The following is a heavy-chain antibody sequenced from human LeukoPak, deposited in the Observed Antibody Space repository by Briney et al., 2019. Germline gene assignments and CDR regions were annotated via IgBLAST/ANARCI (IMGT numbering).Heavy chain of an antibody. CDR2: ISSSSSYI. CDR3: ARLVLPNWSDP. Sequence: GGSLRLSCAASGFTFSSYSMNWVRQAPGKGLEWVSSISSSSSYIYYADSVKGRFTISRDNAKNSLYLQMNSLRAEDTAVYYCARLVLPNWSDPWGQGTLVTVSS. V-gene: IGHV3-21*01. CDR1: GFTFSSYS. D-gene: IGHD1-7*01. J-gene: IGHJ5*02.